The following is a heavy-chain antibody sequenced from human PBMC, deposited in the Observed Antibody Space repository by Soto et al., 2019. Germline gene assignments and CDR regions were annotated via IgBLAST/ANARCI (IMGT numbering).Heavy chain of an antibody. Sequence: QVQLHESGPGLVKPSQTLSLTCNVSGGSVRRGDFSWGWISQPPGKGLESIGYIYSTGSTYYNPYLKRRMLISLDRPSNQFSLRLASSAAADTAIYYCARMNGGHYDYGGQGVLVTVSS. D-gene: IGHD3-16*01. CDR2: IYSTGST. CDR3: ARMNGGHYDY. V-gene: IGHV4-30-4*01. CDR1: GGSVRRGDFS. J-gene: IGHJ4*02.